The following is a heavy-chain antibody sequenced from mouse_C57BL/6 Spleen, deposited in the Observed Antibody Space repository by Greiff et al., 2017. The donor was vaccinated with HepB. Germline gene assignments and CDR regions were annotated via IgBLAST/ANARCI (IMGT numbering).Heavy chain of an antibody. D-gene: IGHD4-1*01. J-gene: IGHJ2*01. CDR1: GYTFTSYW. Sequence: QVHVKQPGAELVKPGASVKLSCKASGYTFTSYWMHWVKQRPGQGLEWIGMIHPNSGSTNYNEKFKSKATLTVDKSSSTAYMQLSSLTSEDSAVYYCARRGTGTFDYWGQGTTLTVSS. CDR3: ARRGTGTFDY. CDR2: IHPNSGST. V-gene: IGHV1-64*01.